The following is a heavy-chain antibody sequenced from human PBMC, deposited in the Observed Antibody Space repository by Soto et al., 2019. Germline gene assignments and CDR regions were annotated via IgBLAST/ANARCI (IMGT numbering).Heavy chain of an antibody. CDR2: IGGTGTDT. D-gene: IGHD1-20*01. CDR3: AKDAVPYNGKWDWFDS. J-gene: IGHJ5*01. V-gene: IGHV3-23*01. Sequence: DVQLLESGGGLVQPGGSLTLSCAASRFTFSDFAVSWVRQAPGKGLEWVSSIGGTGTDTHYADSVKGRFTISRDNSRNTLYLQIDSLRDEDTAVYYCAKDAVPYNGKWDWFDSWGQGTLVIVSS. CDR1: RFTFSDFA.